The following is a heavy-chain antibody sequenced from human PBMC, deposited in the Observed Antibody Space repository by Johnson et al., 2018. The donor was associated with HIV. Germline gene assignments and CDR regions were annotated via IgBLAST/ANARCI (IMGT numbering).Heavy chain of an antibody. CDR2: ISSSGGTI. Sequence: VQLVESGGGLIQPGGPLRLSCAASGFNFRTNGMHWVRQAPGKGLEWVSYISSSGGTIYYADSVKGRFTISRDNAKNSLYLQMNSLRAEDTAVYYCARDDDPPDAFDIWGQGTMVTVSS. J-gene: IGHJ3*02. CDR1: GFNFRTNG. V-gene: IGHV3-48*04. CDR3: ARDDDPPDAFDI.